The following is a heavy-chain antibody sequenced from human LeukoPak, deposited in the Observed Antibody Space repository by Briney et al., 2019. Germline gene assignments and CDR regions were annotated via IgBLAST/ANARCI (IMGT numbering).Heavy chain of an antibody. CDR2: ISGSGGST. V-gene: IGHV3-23*01. CDR1: GFTFSSYA. D-gene: IGHD2-8*01. Sequence: GGSLRLSCAASGFTFSSYAMSWVRQTPGKGLEWVSGISGSGGSTYYADSVKGRFTISRDNSKNTLYLQMNSLRSEDTAVYYCAREDIVLMVYAATLRNYGMDVWGQGTTVTVSS. J-gene: IGHJ6*02. CDR3: AREDIVLMVYAATLRNYGMDV.